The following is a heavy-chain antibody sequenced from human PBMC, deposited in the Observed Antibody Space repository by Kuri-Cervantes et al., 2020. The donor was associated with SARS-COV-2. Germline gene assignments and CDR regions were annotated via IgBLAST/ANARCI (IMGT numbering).Heavy chain of an antibody. J-gene: IGHJ4*02. D-gene: IGHD6-19*01. CDR1: GFTFSSYS. CDR2: VSWNGSRT. CDR3: AKDPRIAVAGRGGGFDY. Sequence: GGSLRLSCAASGFTFSSYSMNWVRQAPGKGLEGVSGVSWNGSRTHYADSVKGRFIISRDNSRNFLYQQMNSLRAEDTAVYYCAKDPRIAVAGRGGGFDYWGQGTLVTVSS. V-gene: IGHV3-19*01.